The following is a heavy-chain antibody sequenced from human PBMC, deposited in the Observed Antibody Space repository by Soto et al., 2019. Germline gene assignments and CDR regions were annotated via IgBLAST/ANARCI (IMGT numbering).Heavy chain of an antibody. CDR3: ATSPPSHYYDSSGYFNYFDY. V-gene: IGHV3-53*05. D-gene: IGHD3-22*01. J-gene: IGHJ4*02. CDR2: IYSGGST. CDR1: GFTVSSNY. Sequence: PGGSLRLSCAASGFTVSSNYMSWVRQAPGKGLEWVSVIYSGGSTYYADSVKGRFTISRDNAKNSLYLQMNSLRAEDTAVYYCATSPPSHYYDSSGYFNYFDYWGQGTLVTVSS.